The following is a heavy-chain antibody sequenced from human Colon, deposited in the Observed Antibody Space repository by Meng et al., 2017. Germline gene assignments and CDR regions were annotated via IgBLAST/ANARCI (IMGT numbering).Heavy chain of an antibody. CDR2: ISGDGGSI. CDR3: ARVGLLWFGESYYFDY. Sequence: GESLKISCAASGFTFNTYAMSWVRQAPGKGLEWVSSISGDGGSIYHADSVKGRFTMSRDNSKNTLYLQMNSLRAEDTAVYYCARVGLLWFGESYYFDYWGQGTLVTVSS. CDR1: GFTFNTYA. V-gene: IGHV3-23*01. D-gene: IGHD3-10*01. J-gene: IGHJ4*02.